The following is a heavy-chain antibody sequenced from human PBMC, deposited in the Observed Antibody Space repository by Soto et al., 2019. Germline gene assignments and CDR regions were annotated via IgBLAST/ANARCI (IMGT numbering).Heavy chain of an antibody. D-gene: IGHD3-3*02. V-gene: IGHV3-7*01. CDR2: IKQDGSEK. Sequence: PGGSLRLSCAASGFTFSNYWMSWVRQAPGKGLEWVANIKQDGSEKYYVDSVKGRFTISRDNAKNSLYLQMNSLRAEDTAVYYCLASSIDYWGQGTLVTVSS. CDR1: GFTFSNYW. J-gene: IGHJ4*02. CDR3: LASSIDY.